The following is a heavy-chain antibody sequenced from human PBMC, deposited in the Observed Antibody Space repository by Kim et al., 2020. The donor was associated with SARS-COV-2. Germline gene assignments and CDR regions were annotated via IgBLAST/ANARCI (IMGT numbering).Heavy chain of an antibody. CDR3: ARDQRIYYYYGMDV. V-gene: IGHV1-69*13. CDR1: GGTFSSYA. J-gene: IGHJ6*02. D-gene: IGHD2-15*01. Sequence: SVKVSCKASGGTFSSYAISWVRQAPGQGLEWMGGFIPIFGTANYAQKFQGRVTITADESTSTAYMELSSLRSEDTAVYYCARDQRIYYYYGMDVWGQGTTVTVSS. CDR2: FIPIFGTA.